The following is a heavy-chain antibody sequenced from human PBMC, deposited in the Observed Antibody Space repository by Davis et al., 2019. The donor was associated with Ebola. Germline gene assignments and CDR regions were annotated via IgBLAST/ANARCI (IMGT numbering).Heavy chain of an antibody. CDR2: INHSGST. J-gene: IGHJ6*02. D-gene: IGHD3-9*01. V-gene: IGHV4-34*01. Sequence: SETLSLTCAVYGGSFSGYYWSWIRQPPGKGLEWIGEINHSGSTNYNPSLKSRVTISVDKSKNQFSLKLSSVTAADTAVYYCARADLTGPNDVWGQGTTVTVSS. CDR3: ARADLTGPNDV. CDR1: GGSFSGYY.